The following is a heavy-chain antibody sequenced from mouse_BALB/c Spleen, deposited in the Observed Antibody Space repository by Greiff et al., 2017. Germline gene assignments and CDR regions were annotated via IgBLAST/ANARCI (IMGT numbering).Heavy chain of an antibody. CDR1: GFNIKDYY. Sequence: VQLQQSGAELVRPGALVKLSCKASGFNIKDYYMHWVKPRPEQGLEWIGWIDPENGNTIYDPKFQGKASITADTSSNTAYLQLSSLTSEDTAVYYCARAGGITAWFAYWGQGTLVTVSA. D-gene: IGHD2-4*01. CDR3: ARAGGITAWFAY. J-gene: IGHJ3*01. V-gene: IGHV14-1*02. CDR2: IDPENGNT.